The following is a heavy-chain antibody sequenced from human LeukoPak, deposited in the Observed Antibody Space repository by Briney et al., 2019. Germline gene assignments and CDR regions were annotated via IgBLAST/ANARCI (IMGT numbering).Heavy chain of an antibody. V-gene: IGHV3-53*01. CDR2: IYSDNT. J-gene: IGHJ4*02. CDR1: AFTVSSNP. D-gene: IGHD4/OR15-4a*01. CDR3: ARRAGAYSHPYDY. Sequence: GGSLRLSCTGSAFTVSSNPMSWVRQAPGKGLEWFSFIYSDNTHYSDSVKGRFTISRDNSKNTLYLQMNSLRAEDTAVYYCARRAGAYSHPYDYWGQGTLVTVSS.